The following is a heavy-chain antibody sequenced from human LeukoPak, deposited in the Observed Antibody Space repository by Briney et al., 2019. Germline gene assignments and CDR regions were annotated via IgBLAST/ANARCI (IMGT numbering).Heavy chain of an antibody. J-gene: IGHJ4*02. CDR1: GYTFTSYY. CDR3: ARDVAIAAARYYFDY. Sequence: ASVKVSCTASGYTFTSYYMHWVRQAPGQGLEWMGIFNPSGGSTSYAQKFQGRVTMTRDTSTSTVYMELSSLRSEDTAVYYCARDVAIAAARYYFDYWGQGTLVTVSS. CDR2: FNPSGGST. V-gene: IGHV1-46*01. D-gene: IGHD6-13*01.